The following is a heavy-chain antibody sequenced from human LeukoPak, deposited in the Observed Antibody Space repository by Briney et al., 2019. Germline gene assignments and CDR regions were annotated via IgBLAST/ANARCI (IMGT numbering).Heavy chain of an antibody. CDR3: ARASGASGSYYPY. CDR1: GYTFSDYY. J-gene: IGHJ4*02. D-gene: IGHD3-10*01. CDR2: INPNSGDP. V-gene: IGHV1-2*02. Sequence: ASVKVSCKASGYTFSDYYMHWVRQAPGQGLEWMGWINPNSGDPNYAQSFQGRVTMTRDTSISTACMELTRLTSDDTAMYYCARASGASGSYYPYWGQGTLVTVSS.